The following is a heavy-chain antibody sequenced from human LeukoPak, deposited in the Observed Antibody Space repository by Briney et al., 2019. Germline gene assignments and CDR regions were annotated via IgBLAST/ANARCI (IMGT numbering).Heavy chain of an antibody. CDR3: ARDPLPRCDYVYRPPYWYFDL. CDR1: GYSISSGCY. J-gene: IGHJ2*01. V-gene: IGHV4-38-2*02. D-gene: IGHD4-17*01. Sequence: SETLSLACGVSGYSISSGCYWGWIRQPPGKGLEWIGSIHQSGSTYYNPSLKSRVTISLDTSKNQFSLKLSSVTVADTAVYHCARDPLPRCDYVYRPPYWYFDLWGRGTLVTVSS. CDR2: IHQSGST.